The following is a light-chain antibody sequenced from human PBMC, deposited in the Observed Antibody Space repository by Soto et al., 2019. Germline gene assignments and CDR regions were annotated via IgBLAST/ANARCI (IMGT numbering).Light chain of an antibody. CDR1: NIGSKR. CDR2: YDS. J-gene: IGLJ1*01. V-gene: IGLV3-21*04. Sequence: SYVLTQPPSVSVAPEKTARLTCGGDNIGSKRVHWYRQKPGQAPVLVIYYDSDRPSGIPERFSGSNSGNTATLTINRVEAGDEADSYCQVWDITTDHYVFGTGTKVTVL. CDR3: QVWDITTDHYV.